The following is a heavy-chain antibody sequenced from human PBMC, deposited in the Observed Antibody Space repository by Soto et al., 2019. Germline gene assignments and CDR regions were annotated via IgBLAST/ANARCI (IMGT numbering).Heavy chain of an antibody. V-gene: IGHV1-18*01. Sequence: ASVKVSCKASGYTFTSYGISGVRQAPGQGLEWMGWISAYNCNTNYAQKLQGRVTMTTDTSTSTAYMELRSLRSDDTAVYYCARNPRGYYDSSGYYSYFDYWGQGTLVTVSS. J-gene: IGHJ4*02. CDR1: GYTFTSYG. CDR3: ARNPRGYYDSSGYYSYFDY. D-gene: IGHD3-22*01. CDR2: ISAYNCNT.